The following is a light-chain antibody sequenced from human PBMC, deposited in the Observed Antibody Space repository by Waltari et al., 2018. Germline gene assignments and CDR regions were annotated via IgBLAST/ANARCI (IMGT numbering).Light chain of an antibody. Sequence: DFVMTQSPDSLAVSLGERATINCKSSQSLLSSVNSKTYIAWYQQKPGQPPKLLINWASARGSGVPERFSGSGSETDFTLTISSLQAEDVAVYYCHHYYIPPLTFGQGTRLEIK. J-gene: IGKJ5*01. V-gene: IGKV4-1*01. CDR3: HHYYIPPLT. CDR2: WAS. CDR1: QSLLSSVNSKTY.